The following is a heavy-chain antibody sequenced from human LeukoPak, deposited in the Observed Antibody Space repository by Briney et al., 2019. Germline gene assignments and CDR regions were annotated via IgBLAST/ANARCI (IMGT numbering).Heavy chain of an antibody. CDR3: ARGGYSYYYYGMDV. CDR2: INPNSGGT. V-gene: IGHV1-2*02. D-gene: IGHD5-18*01. Sequence: RASVKVSCKASGYTFTGYYMHWVRQAPGQGLEWMGWINPNSGGTNYAQKFQGRVTMTRDTSISTAYMELSRLRSEDTAVYYCARGGYSYYYYGMDVWGQGTTVTVSS. CDR1: GYTFTGYY. J-gene: IGHJ6*02.